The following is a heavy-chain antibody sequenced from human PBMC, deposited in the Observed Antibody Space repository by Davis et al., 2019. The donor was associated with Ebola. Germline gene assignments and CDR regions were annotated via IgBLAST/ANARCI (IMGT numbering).Heavy chain of an antibody. D-gene: IGHD3-22*01. CDR1: GYSFTSYW. J-gene: IGHJ4*02. CDR2: IYPGDSGT. CDR3: ARHRDYDDADRHFQYYFDY. Sequence: GESLKISCKGSGYSFTSYWIGWVRQMPGKGLEWMGIIYPGDSGTRYSPSFQGQVTISADKSTNPAYLQWNSLQAADTAMYYCARHRDYDDADRHFQYYFDYWGQGTLVTVSS. V-gene: IGHV5-51*01.